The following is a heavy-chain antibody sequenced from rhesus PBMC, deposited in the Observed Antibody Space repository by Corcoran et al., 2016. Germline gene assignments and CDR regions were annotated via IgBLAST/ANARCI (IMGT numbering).Heavy chain of an antibody. D-gene: IGHD2-39*01. CDR2: TSYSGST. CDR3: ARGLPAYTWN. J-gene: IGHJ4*01. Sequence: QVQLQESGPGLVKPSETLSLTCAVSGGSISSSYYYWSWIRQAPGKGLEWIGYTSYSGSTSYNPPLKSRVTISRDTSKTQFSLKLSSVTAADTAVYYCARGLPAYTWNWGQGVLVTVSS. CDR1: GGSISSSYYY. V-gene: IGHV4-122*02.